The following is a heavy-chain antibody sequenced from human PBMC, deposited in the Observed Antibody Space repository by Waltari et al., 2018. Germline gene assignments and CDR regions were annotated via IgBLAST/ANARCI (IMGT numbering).Heavy chain of an antibody. CDR2: IYPGDSST. V-gene: IGHV5-51*01. CDR1: GYSFARYW. D-gene: IGHD5-18*01. J-gene: IGHJ4*02. Sequence: EVQLVRSGAEVKKPGESLKISCQGSGYSFARYWIGWVRQMPGKGLEWMGIIYPGDSSTKYSPSFQGQVTISVDTSISTAYLQWSSLKASDTAMYFCARQNIHSYGYGYFDYWGQGTLVTVSS. CDR3: ARQNIHSYGYGYFDY.